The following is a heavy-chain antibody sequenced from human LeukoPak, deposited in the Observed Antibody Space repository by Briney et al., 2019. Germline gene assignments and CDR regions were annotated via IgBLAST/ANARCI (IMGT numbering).Heavy chain of an antibody. CDR3: ARDPGWYSRAFDP. D-gene: IGHD6-13*01. CDR2: IYYSGST. J-gene: IGHJ5*02. Sequence: PSETLSLTCTVSGGSISSYHWSWIRQPPGKGLAWIGYIYYSGSTNYNPSLKSRVTISVDTSKNQFSLKLSSVTAADTAVYYCARDPGWYSRAFDPWGQGTLVTVSS. V-gene: IGHV4-59*01. CDR1: GGSISSYH.